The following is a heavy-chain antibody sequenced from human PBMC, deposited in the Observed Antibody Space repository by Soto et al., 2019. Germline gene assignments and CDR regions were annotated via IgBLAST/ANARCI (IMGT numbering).Heavy chain of an antibody. D-gene: IGHD2-15*01. CDR2: TYYRSKWYN. CDR1: GDSVSSNSAA. J-gene: IGHJ4*02. V-gene: IGHV6-1*01. Sequence: SQTLSLTCAISGDSVSSNSAAWNWIRQSPSRGLEWLGRTYYRSKWYNDYTDSVKGRFTISRDNSKNTLFLQMNSLRADDTAVYYCAKDQASGQGSFDSWGQGTLVTVSS. CDR3: AKDQASGQGSFDS.